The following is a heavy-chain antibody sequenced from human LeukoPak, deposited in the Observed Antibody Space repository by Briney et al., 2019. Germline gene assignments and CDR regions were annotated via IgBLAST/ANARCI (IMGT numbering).Heavy chain of an antibody. CDR2: INPSGGST. V-gene: IGHV1-46*01. Sequence: ASVKVSCKASGYTFTSYYVHWVRQAPGQGLEWMGVINPSGGSTSYAQKFQGRVTMTRDTSTSTVYMELSSLRSEDTAVYYCARARLITMVRASLDYWGQGTLVTVSS. J-gene: IGHJ4*02. CDR3: ARARLITMVRASLDY. CDR1: GYTFTSYY. D-gene: IGHD3-10*01.